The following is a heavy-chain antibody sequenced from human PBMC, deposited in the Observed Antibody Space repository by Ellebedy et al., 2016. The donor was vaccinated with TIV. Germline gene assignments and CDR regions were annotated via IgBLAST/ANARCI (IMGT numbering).Heavy chain of an antibody. V-gene: IGHV1-18*04. CDR1: GYTFSSYG. CDR2: ISAYNGDT. Sequence: ASVKVSCKASGYTFSSYGISWVRQAPGQGLEWMGWISAYNGDTNYAQKFQGRVTMTTDTFVSTAYLELRSLRSDDTAVYYCARGFYEKFDPWGQGTLVTVSS. D-gene: IGHD2/OR15-2a*01. CDR3: ARGFYEKFDP. J-gene: IGHJ5*02.